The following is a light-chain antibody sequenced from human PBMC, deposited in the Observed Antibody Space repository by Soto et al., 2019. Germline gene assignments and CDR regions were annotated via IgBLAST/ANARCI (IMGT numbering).Light chain of an antibody. CDR2: EGS. CDR1: SSDVGSYNL. CDR3: CSYAGSSTV. Sequence: QPVLTQHASVSGSPGQSITISCTGTSSDVGSYNLVSWYQQHPGKAPKLMIYEGSKRPSGVSNRFSGSKSGNTASLTISGLQAEDEADYYCCSYAGSSTVFGAGTKLTVL. J-gene: IGLJ2*01. V-gene: IGLV2-23*01.